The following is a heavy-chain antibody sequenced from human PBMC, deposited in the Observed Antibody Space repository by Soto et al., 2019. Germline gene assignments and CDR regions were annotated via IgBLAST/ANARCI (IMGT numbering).Heavy chain of an antibody. D-gene: IGHD4-17*01. Sequence: QVQLVQSGAEVKKPGASVKVSCKASGYTFTSYDINWVRQATGQGLEWMGWMNPNSGNTGYAQKFQGRVTMTRYNSRSKXYMELSSLRSEDTAVYYCARAMLRWDYYYYYGMDVWGQGTTVTVSS. CDR3: ARAMLRWDYYYYYGMDV. V-gene: IGHV1-8*01. J-gene: IGHJ6*02. CDR2: MNPNSGNT. CDR1: GYTFTSYD.